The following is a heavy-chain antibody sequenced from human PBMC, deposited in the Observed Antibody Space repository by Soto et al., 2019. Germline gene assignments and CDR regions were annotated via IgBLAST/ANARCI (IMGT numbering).Heavy chain of an antibody. CDR2: IKSKTDGGTT. D-gene: IGHD3-3*01. J-gene: IGHJ3*02. V-gene: IGHV3-15*07. Sequence: GGSLRLSCAASGFTFSNAWMNWARQAPGKGLEWVGRIKSKTDGGTTDYAAPVKGRFTISRDDSKNTLYLQMNSLKTEDTAVYYCTTAPYYDFWSGYYHDAFDIWGQGTMVTVS. CDR1: GFTFSNAW. CDR3: TTAPYYDFWSGYYHDAFDI.